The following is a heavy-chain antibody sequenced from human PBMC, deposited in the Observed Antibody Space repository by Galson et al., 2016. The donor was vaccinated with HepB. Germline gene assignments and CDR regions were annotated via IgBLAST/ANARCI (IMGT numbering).Heavy chain of an antibody. J-gene: IGHJ4*02. CDR3: ARTGYSSGWLPLDY. V-gene: IGHV3-11*03. Sequence: SLRLSCAASGFTFSDYYMSWIRQAPGKGLEWVSCISSSSTYTKYADSVKGRFTISRDNAENSLYLQMNSLTAEDTAVYYCARTGYSSGWLPLDYWGPGTLVTVSS. D-gene: IGHD6-19*01. CDR1: GFTFSDYY. CDR2: ISSSSTYT.